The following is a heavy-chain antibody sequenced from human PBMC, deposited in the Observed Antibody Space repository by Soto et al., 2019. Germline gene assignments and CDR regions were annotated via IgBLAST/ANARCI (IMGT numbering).Heavy chain of an antibody. J-gene: IGHJ5*02. CDR1: GGSFSGYQ. V-gene: IGHV4-34*01. D-gene: IGHD1-1*01. Sequence: KSSETLSLTCGVYGGSFSGYQWNWIRQSPGQWLEWIGEINHSGTTKYNPSLESRINLSVDTSKKQFSLKMFSVTAADTAIYYCARGWRFDPWGRGXQVTVYS. CDR3: ARGWRFDP. CDR2: INHSGTT.